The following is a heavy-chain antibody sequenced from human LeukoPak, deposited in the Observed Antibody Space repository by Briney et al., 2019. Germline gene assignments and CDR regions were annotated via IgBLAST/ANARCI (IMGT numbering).Heavy chain of an antibody. D-gene: IGHD3-10*01. CDR2: INVITGYI. V-gene: IGHV3-21*06. Sequence: GGSLRLSCAASGFSFENYNMNWVRQAPGKGLEWVAYINVITGYIYYADSLKGRFTISRDNAKNSLYLQMDSLRVEDTAVYYCARETKRFGELLGGWQYYFDYWGQGTLVTVSS. CDR3: ARETKRFGELLGGWQYYFDY. CDR1: GFSFENYN. J-gene: IGHJ4*02.